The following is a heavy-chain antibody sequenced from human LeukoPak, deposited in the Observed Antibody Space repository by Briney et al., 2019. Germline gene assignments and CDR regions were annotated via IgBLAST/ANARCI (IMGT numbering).Heavy chain of an antibody. J-gene: IGHJ3*02. Sequence: SETLSLTCTVSGGSISSGGNYWTWIRQNPGKGLEWIGEINDSGSTKYNPSLKGRVTISIDTSKNQFSLKLNSVTAADTAVYYCAKHRGAAGWRSFDIWGQGTMVTVSS. CDR3: AKHRGAAGWRSFDI. CDR1: GGSISSGGNY. V-gene: IGHV4-39*07. D-gene: IGHD6-13*01. CDR2: INDSGST.